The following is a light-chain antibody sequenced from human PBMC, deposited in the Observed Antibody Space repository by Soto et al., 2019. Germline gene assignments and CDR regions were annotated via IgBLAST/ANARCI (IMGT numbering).Light chain of an antibody. V-gene: IGLV2-8*01. CDR2: EVS. J-gene: IGLJ2*01. CDR1: SSDVGGYNY. CDR3: SSYAGSNNPVI. Sequence: QSALTQPPSASGFPGQSVTISCTGTSSDVGGYNYVSWYQQHPGKAPKFMIYEVSKRPSGVPDRFSGSKSGNTASLTVSGLQADDEADYYCSSYAGSNNPVIFGGGTKLAVL.